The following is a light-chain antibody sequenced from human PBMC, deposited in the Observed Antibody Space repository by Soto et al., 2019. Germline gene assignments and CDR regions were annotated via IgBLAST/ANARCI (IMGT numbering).Light chain of an antibody. CDR2: CAS. J-gene: IGKJ2*01. CDR3: QQDGSSPRA. V-gene: IGKV3-20*01. Sequence: EIVLTQSPGTLSLSPGERATLSCRASQSVSSSYLAWYQQKPGQAPRRLIYCASSMATGIPDRFSGSGSGTDFTLTISRLEPEDFAVYYCQQDGSSPRAFGKGTKLEIK. CDR1: QSVSSSY.